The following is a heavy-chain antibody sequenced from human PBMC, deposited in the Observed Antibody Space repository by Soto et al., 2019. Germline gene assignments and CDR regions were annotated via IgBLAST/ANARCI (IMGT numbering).Heavy chain of an antibody. D-gene: IGHD6-19*01. CDR3: ARDLDSSGWYGWWVEYYFDY. V-gene: IGHV1-46*01. J-gene: IGHJ4*02. CDR2: INPSGGSK. CDR1: GYTFTSYY. Sequence: ASVKVSCKASGYTFTSYYMHWVRQAPGQGLEWMEKINPSGGSKSNEKKFKGKVTITRKTSTSKVNMKLRNLRSKNTAENNCARDLDSSGWYGWWVEYYFDYWGQGTLVTVSS.